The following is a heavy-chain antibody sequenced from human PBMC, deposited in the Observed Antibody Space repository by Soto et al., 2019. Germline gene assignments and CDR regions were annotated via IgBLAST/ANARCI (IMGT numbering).Heavy chain of an antibody. CDR2: IIPILGIA. Sequence: ASVKVSCKASGGTFSIYTISWVRQAPGQGLEWMGRIIPILGIANYAQKFQGRVTITADKSTSTAYMELSSLRSEDTAVYYCARDAGFEHYFDYWGQGTLVTVSS. CDR3: ARDAGFEHYFDY. D-gene: IGHD3-9*01. J-gene: IGHJ4*02. V-gene: IGHV1-69*04. CDR1: GGTFSIYT.